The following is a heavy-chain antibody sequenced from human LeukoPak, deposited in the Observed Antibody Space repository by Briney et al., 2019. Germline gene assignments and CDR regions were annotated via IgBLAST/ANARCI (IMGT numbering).Heavy chain of an antibody. D-gene: IGHD2/OR15-2a*01. CDR3: ARVLRTGLYFDY. V-gene: IGHV4-59*12. J-gene: IGHJ4*02. CDR2: IYYSGST. CDR1: GGSISSYY. Sequence: SETLSLTCTVSGGSISSYYWSWIRQPPGKGLEWIGYIYYSGSTNYNPSLKSRVTISVDKSKNQFSLKLSSVTAADTAVYYCARVLRTGLYFDYWGQGTLVTVSS.